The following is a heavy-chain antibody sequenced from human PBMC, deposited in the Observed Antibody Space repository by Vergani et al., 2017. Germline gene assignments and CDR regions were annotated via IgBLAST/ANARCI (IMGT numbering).Heavy chain of an antibody. CDR1: GYIFSGYY. V-gene: IGHV1-8*02. Sequence: QVQLVQSGAEVKKPGASVKVSCKASGYIFSGYYIHWVRQAPGQGLEWMGWMSPNSGNTGYAQKFQGRITMTRDTSISTAFMELSSLTSDDTAVYYCVGGSSSTFDFWGQGTLVTVSS. D-gene: IGHD6-6*01. CDR2: MSPNSGNT. CDR3: VGGSSSTFDF. J-gene: IGHJ4*02.